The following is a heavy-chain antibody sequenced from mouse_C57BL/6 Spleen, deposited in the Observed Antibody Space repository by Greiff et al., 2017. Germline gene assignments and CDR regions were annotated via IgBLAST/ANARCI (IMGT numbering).Heavy chain of an antibody. CDR2: ISSGGDYI. CDR3: TRDSHYGSSIDY. CDR1: GFTFSSYA. D-gene: IGHD1-1*01. Sequence: EVQVVESGEGLVKPGGSLKLSCAASGFTFSSYAMSWVRQTPEKRLEWVAYISSGGDYIYYADTVKGRFTISRDNARNTLYLQMSSLKSEDTAMYYCTRDSHYGSSIDYWGQGTTLTVSS. V-gene: IGHV5-9-1*02. J-gene: IGHJ2*01.